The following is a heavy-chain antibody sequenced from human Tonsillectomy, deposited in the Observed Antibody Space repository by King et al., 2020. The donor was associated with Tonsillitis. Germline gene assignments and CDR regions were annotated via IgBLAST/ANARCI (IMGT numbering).Heavy chain of an antibody. CDR1: GFTFSSYW. V-gene: IGHV3-74*01. J-gene: IGHJ4*02. CDR2: INSDGSST. CDR3: ARAVVPYYYDSSGHSLPDY. D-gene: IGHD3-22*01. Sequence: VQLVESGGGLVQPGGSLRLSCAASGFTFSSYWMHWVRQAPGKGLVWVSRINSDGSSTSYADSVKGRFTISRDNAKNTLYLQMNSLRAEDTAVYYCARAVVPYYYDSSGHSLPDYWGQGTLVTVSS.